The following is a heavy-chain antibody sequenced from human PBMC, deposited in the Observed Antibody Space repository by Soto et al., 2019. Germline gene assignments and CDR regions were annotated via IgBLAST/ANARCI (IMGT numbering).Heavy chain of an antibody. Sequence: GESLKLSCQASGYTFSNNWIGWVRQKPGKGLEWLGIIYPDLSETRYSPAFRGHVTISVDKTLNTAYLQWASLKASDTAMYYCAGPLFKYGDFRHFSFWGQGTPVTVSS. CDR3: AGPLFKYGDFRHFSF. CDR1: GYTFSNNW. CDR2: IYPDLSET. V-gene: IGHV5-51*01. J-gene: IGHJ4*02. D-gene: IGHD4-17*01.